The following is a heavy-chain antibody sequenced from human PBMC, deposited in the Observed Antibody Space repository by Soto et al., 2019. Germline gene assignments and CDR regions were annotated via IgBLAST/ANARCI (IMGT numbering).Heavy chain of an antibody. CDR3: ARLRYGSGSYDGRWFDP. D-gene: IGHD3-10*01. J-gene: IGHJ5*02. CDR2: INHSGST. Sequence: SETLSLACAVYGGSFSGYYWSWIRQPPGKGLEWIGEINHSGSTNYNPSLKSRVTISVDTSKNQFSLKLSSVTAADTAVYYCARLRYGSGSYDGRWFDPWGQGTLVTVSS. V-gene: IGHV4-34*01. CDR1: GGSFSGYY.